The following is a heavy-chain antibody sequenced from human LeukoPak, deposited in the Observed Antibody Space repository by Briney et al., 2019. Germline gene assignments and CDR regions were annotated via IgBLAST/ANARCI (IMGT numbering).Heavy chain of an antibody. CDR3: ARDLGYCSGGSCEYWFDY. CDR1: GFTFRKYW. D-gene: IGHD2-15*01. Sequence: GGSLRLSCAASGFTFRKYWLHWVRQAPGKGLVWVSRINPDDKSTSYADSVKGRFTISRDNSKNTLYLQMNSLRAEDTAVYYCARDLGYCSGGSCEYWFDYWGQGTLVTVSS. V-gene: IGHV3-74*01. CDR2: INPDDKST. J-gene: IGHJ4*02.